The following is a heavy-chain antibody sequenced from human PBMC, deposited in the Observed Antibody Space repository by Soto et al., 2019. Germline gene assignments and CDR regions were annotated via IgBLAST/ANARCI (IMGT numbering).Heavy chain of an antibody. J-gene: IGHJ4*01. Sequence: SETLSLTCAVYGGSFSGYYWSWIRQPPGKGLEWIGEINHSGSTNYNPSLKSRVTISVDTSKNQFSLKLSSVTAADTAVYYCVRELKYYYILTGSYHYYFDYLSNGPLGTVSS. CDR1: GGSFSGYY. CDR3: VRELKYYYILTGSYHYYFDY. CDR2: INHSGST. D-gene: IGHD3-9*01. V-gene: IGHV4-34*01.